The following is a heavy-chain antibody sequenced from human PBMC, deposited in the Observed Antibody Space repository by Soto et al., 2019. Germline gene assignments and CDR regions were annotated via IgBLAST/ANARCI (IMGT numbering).Heavy chain of an antibody. CDR1: GFTFSSYW. Sequence: GGSLRLSCSASGFTFSSYWMHWVRQAPGKGLVWVSHIDNDGSSTIYADSVRGRFTISRDNAKNTLYLEMNGLRAEDTAVYFCARDARYYYMDVWGKGTTVTVSS. J-gene: IGHJ6*03. CDR2: IDNDGSST. V-gene: IGHV3-74*01. D-gene: IGHD6-6*01. CDR3: ARDARYYYMDV.